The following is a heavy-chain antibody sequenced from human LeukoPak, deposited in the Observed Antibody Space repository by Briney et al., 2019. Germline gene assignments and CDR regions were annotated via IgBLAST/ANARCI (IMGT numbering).Heavy chain of an antibody. CDR1: GGSISSYY. J-gene: IGHJ4*02. D-gene: IGHD6-13*01. CDR3: ALYSSSWYVLTH. V-gene: IGHV4-59*08. CDR2: IYYSGST. Sequence: PSETLSLTCTVSGGSISSYYWSWIRQPPGKGLEWIGYIYYSGSTNHNPSLKSRVTISVDTSKNQFSLKLSSVTAADTAVYYCALYSSSWYVLTHWGQGTLVTVSS.